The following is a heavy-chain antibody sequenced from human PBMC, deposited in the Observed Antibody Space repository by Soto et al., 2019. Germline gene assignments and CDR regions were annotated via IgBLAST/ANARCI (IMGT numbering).Heavy chain of an antibody. V-gene: IGHV4-39*01. J-gene: IGHJ4*02. Sequence: PPETLSLTCTVSGGSISSSSYYWGWIRQPPGKGLEWIGSIYYSGSTYYNPSLKSRVTISVDTSKNQFSLKLSSVTAADTAVYYCARSPPGTAMVIVAYWGQGTLVTVSS. CDR2: IYYSGST. D-gene: IGHD5-18*01. CDR1: GGSISSSSYY. CDR3: ARSPPGTAMVIVAY.